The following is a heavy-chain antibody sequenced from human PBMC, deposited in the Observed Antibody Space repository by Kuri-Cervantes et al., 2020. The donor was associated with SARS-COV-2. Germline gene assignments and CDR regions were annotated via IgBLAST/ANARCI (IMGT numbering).Heavy chain of an antibody. CDR1: GGTFSSYA. Sequence: ASVKVSCKASGGTFSSYAISWVRQAPGQGLEWMGWINPNSGGTNYAQKFQGRVTMTRDTSISTAYMELSRLRSDDTAVYYCARAAEDSSGYYYGVYDYWGQGTLVTVSS. CDR2: INPNSGGT. CDR3: ARAAEDSSGYYYGVYDY. J-gene: IGHJ4*02. D-gene: IGHD3-22*01. V-gene: IGHV1-2*02.